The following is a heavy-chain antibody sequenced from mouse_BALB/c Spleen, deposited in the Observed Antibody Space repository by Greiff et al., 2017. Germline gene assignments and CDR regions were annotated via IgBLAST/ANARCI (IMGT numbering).Heavy chain of an antibody. Sequence: VQLQQSGAALMKPGASVKISCKATGYTFSSYWIEWVKQRPGHGLKWIGELLPGSGSTNYNEKFKGKATFTADTSSNTAYMQLSRLTSEDSAVYYCARNYRYGDYWGQGTTLTVSS. J-gene: IGHJ2*01. V-gene: IGHV1-9*01. CDR3: ARNYRYGDY. CDR1: GYTFSSYW. D-gene: IGHD2-14*01. CDR2: LLPGSGST.